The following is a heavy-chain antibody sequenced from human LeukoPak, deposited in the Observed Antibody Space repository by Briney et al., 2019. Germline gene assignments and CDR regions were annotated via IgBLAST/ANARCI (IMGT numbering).Heavy chain of an antibody. J-gene: IGHJ5*02. D-gene: IGHD3-16*02. Sequence: SETLSLTCTVSGGSISSGGYYWSWIRQHPGKGLEWIGYIYYSGSTYYNPSLKSRVTISVDTSKNQFSLKLSSVTAADTAVYYCARGLRLGELSSTNWFDPWGQGTLVTVSS. CDR1: GGSISSGGYY. CDR3: ARGLRLGELSSTNWFDP. CDR2: IYYSGST. V-gene: IGHV4-31*03.